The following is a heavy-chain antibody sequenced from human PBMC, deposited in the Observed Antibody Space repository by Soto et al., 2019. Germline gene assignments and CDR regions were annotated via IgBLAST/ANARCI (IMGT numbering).Heavy chain of an antibody. CDR3: ARAGPSYDILTGCDY. V-gene: IGHV3-7*01. D-gene: IGHD3-9*01. J-gene: IGHJ4*02. Sequence: GGSLRLSCAASGFTFSSYWMSWVRQAPGKGLEWVANIKQDGSEKYYVDSVKGRFTISRDNAKNSLYLQMNSLRAEDTAVYYCARAGPSYDILTGCDYWGQGTLVTVSS. CDR2: IKQDGSEK. CDR1: GFTFSSYW.